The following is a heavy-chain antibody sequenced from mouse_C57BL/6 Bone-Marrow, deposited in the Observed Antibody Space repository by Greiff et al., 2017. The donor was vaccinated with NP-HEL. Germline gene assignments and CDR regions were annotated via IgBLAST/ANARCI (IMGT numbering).Heavy chain of an antibody. CDR3: ARWLLLPY. J-gene: IGHJ3*01. CDR1: GYTFTSYW. V-gene: IGHV1-50*01. D-gene: IGHD2-3*01. CDR2: IDPSDSYT. Sequence: QVHVKQPGAELVKPGASVKLSCKASGYTFTSYWMQWVKQRPGQGLEWIGEIDPSDSYTNYNQKFKGKATLTVDTSSSTAYMQLSSLTSEDSAVYYCARWLLLPYWGQGTLVTVSA.